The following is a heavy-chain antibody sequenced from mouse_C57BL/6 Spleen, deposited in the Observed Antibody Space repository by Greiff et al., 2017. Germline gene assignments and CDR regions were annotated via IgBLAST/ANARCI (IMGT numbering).Heavy chain of an antibody. CDR2: INPGSGGT. V-gene: IGHV1-54*01. J-gene: IGHJ4*01. CDR1: GYAFTNYL. D-gene: IGHD1-1*02. CDR3: ARIHYDYYAMDY. Sequence: VQLQQSGAELVRPGTSVKVSCKASGYAFTNYLIEWVKQRPGQGLEWIGVINPGSGGTNYNEKFKGKDTLTADKSSSSAYMQLSSLTSEDSAVYFCARIHYDYYAMDYWGQGTSVTVSS.